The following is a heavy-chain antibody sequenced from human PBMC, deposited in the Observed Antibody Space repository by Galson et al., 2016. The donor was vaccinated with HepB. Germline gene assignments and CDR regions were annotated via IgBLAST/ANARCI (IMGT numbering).Heavy chain of an antibody. J-gene: IGHJ6*04. D-gene: IGHD2-2*01. V-gene: IGHV3-23*01. Sequence: SLRLSCAASGFTFRNYGMTWARQAPGKGLEVVSSISRSGDSTDYADSVKGRFTISRDNSKNNLSLQMNSLTADDTAIYYCVQGSTAPAVWGKGTTVTVSS. CDR3: VQGSTAPAV. CDR1: GFTFRNYG. CDR2: ISRSGDST.